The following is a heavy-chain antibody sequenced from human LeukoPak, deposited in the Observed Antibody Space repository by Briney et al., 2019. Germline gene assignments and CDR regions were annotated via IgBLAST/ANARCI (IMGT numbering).Heavy chain of an antibody. CDR1: GYSFTDYW. D-gene: IGHD5-18*01. Sequence: GESLKISCKGSGYSFTDYWIGWVRQMPGKGLGWVGIIYPGDSDTRYSPSFQGQVTISADKSISTAYLQWSSLKASDTAMYYCARRPEYSYGSYYFDYWGQGTLVTVSS. J-gene: IGHJ4*02. CDR2: IYPGDSDT. CDR3: ARRPEYSYGSYYFDY. V-gene: IGHV5-51*01.